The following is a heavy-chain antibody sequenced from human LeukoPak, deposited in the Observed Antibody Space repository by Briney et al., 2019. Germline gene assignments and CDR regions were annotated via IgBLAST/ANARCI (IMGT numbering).Heavy chain of an antibody. V-gene: IGHV3-23*01. CDR3: ARGQPSYDSSGYYNSDAFDI. Sequence: PGGSLRLSCAASGFTFSSYAMSWVRQAPGKGLEWVSDINGSGGSTYYADSVKGRFTISRDNSKNTLYLQMNSLRAEDTAVYYCARGQPSYDSSGYYNSDAFDIWGQGTMVTVSS. CDR2: INGSGGST. J-gene: IGHJ3*02. D-gene: IGHD3-22*01. CDR1: GFTFSSYA.